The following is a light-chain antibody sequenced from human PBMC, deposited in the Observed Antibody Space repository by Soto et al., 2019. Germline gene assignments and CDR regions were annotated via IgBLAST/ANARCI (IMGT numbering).Light chain of an antibody. CDR3: HQYSSSPLT. CDR2: GAS. Sequence: IVLTQSPGTLSLSPGERATLSCRASQSVRNNYLAWYQQKPGQAPRLFIYGASNRATGVPDRVSGSGSGTDFTLTISRLEPEDFAVYYCHQYSSSPLTFGGGTKVDIK. CDR1: QSVRNNY. J-gene: IGKJ4*01. V-gene: IGKV3-20*01.